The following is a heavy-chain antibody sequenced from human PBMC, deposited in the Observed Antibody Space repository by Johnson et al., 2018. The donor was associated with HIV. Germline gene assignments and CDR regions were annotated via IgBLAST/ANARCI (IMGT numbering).Heavy chain of an antibody. V-gene: IGHV3-30*18. CDR2: ISYDGSNK. CDR3: AKDRDSYYPPTFAAFDI. Sequence: QVQLVESGGGVVQPGRSLRLSCAASGFTFSSYGMHWVRQAPGKGLEWVAVISYDGSNKYYADSVKGRFTISRDNSKNTLYLQMKSLRPEDTAVYYCAKDRDSYYPPTFAAFDIWGHGTMVTVSS. D-gene: IGHD4-11*01. CDR1: GFTFSSYG. J-gene: IGHJ3*02.